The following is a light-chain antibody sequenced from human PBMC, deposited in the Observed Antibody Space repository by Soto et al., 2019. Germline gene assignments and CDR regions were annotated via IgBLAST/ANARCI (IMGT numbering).Light chain of an antibody. J-gene: IGKJ1*01. V-gene: IGKV1-5*03. CDR3: QHYNSYSEA. Sequence: IHMTLSPSTLSGSVGHRVTITCRASQTISSWLAWYQQKKGKAPKLLIYKASTLKSGVPSRFSGSGSGTEFNLTISSLQTDDFATYYCQHYNSYSEAFGQGTKVDIK. CDR1: QTISSW. CDR2: KAS.